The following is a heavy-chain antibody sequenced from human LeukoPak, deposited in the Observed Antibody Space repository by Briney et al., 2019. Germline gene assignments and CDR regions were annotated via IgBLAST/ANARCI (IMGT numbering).Heavy chain of an antibody. Sequence: SVKVSCKASGGTFSSYAISWVRQAPGQGLEWMGRIIPILGIANYAQKFQGRVTMTEDTSTDTAYMELSSLRSEDTAVYYCATGSPTVTNYYFDYWGQGTLVTVSS. CDR2: IIPILGIA. CDR3: ATGSPTVTNYYFDY. D-gene: IGHD4-17*01. V-gene: IGHV1-69*04. J-gene: IGHJ4*02. CDR1: GGTFSSYA.